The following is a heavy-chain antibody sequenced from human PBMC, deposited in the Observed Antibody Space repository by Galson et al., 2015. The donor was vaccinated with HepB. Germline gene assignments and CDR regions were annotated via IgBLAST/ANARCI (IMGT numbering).Heavy chain of an antibody. CDR2: IYSGGST. CDR1: GFTVSSNY. V-gene: IGHV3-53*01. J-gene: IGHJ3*02. D-gene: IGHD3-16*01. CDR3: AGRLRAPAGLGPNAFDI. Sequence: SLRLSCAASGFTVSSNYMSWVRQAPGKGLEWVSVIYSGGSTYYADSVKGRFTISRDNSKNTLYLQMNSLRAEDTAVYYCAGRLRAPAGLGPNAFDIWGQGTMVTVSS.